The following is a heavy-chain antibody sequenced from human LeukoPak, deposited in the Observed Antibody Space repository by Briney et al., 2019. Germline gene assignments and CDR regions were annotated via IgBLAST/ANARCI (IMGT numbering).Heavy chain of an antibody. CDR1: GFTFSSYA. V-gene: IGHV3-23*01. D-gene: IGHD5-18*01. CDR3: AKERLGGVSYGYYYMDV. Sequence: PGGSLRLSCAASGFTFSSYAMSWVRQAPGKGLEWVSAISGSGGSTYYADSVKGRFTISRDNSKNTLYLQMNSLRAEDTAVYYCAKERLGGVSYGYYYMDVWGKGTTVTVSS. CDR2: ISGSGGST. J-gene: IGHJ6*03.